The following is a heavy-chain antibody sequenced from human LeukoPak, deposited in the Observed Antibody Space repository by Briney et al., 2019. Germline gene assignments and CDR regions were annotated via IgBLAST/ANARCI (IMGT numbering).Heavy chain of an antibody. CDR3: ARDAVVPASLLDY. CDR1: GYSISSGYH. Sequence: SETLSLTCTVSGYSISSGYHWGWIRQPPGKGLEWIGSIYHSGSTYYNPSLKSRVTISVDTSKNQFSLKLTSVTAADTAVYYCARDAVVPASLLDYWGQGTLVTVSS. D-gene: IGHD2-2*01. V-gene: IGHV4-38-2*02. CDR2: IYHSGST. J-gene: IGHJ4*02.